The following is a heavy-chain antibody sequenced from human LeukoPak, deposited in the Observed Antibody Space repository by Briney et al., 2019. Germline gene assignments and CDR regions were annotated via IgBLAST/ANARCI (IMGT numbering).Heavy chain of an antibody. V-gene: IGHV3-30-3*01. Sequence: GGSLRLSCAASGFTFSSYAMHWVRQAPGKGLEWVAVISYDGSNKYYADSVKGRFTISRDNSKNTLYLQMNSLRAEDTAVYYCARHSSGYDFGYYYGMDVWGQGTTVTVSS. J-gene: IGHJ6*02. CDR3: ARHSSGYDFGYYYGMDV. CDR1: GFTFSSYA. CDR2: ISYDGSNK. D-gene: IGHD5-12*01.